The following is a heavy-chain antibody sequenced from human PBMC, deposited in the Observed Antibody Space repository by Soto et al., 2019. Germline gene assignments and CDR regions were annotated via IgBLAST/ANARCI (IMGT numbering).Heavy chain of an antibody. V-gene: IGHV4-39*07. CDR3: ARVKGSYLDY. CDR2: IYYSGST. D-gene: IGHD3-16*02. J-gene: IGHJ4*02. Sequence: SETLSLTCTVSGGSISSSSYYWGWIRQPPGKGLEWIGSIYYSGSTNYNPSLKSRVTISVDTSKNQFSLKLSSVTAADTAVYYCARVKGSYLDYWGQGTLVTVSS. CDR1: GGSISSSSYY.